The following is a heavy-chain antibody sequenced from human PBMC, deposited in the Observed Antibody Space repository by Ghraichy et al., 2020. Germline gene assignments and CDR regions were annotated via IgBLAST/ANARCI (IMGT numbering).Heavy chain of an antibody. V-gene: IGHV3-23*01. CDR1: GFTFSRYA. Sequence: GGSLRLSCAASGFTFSRYAMSWVRQAPGTGLEWVSAISGSGGSTYYADSVKGRFTISRDNSKNTLYLQMNSLRAEDTAVYSCAKVPYVGLNSENWLDPWGQGTWVTVS. CDR3: AKVPYVGLNSENWLDP. D-gene: IGHD3-10*02. J-gene: IGHJ5*02. CDR2: ISGSGGST.